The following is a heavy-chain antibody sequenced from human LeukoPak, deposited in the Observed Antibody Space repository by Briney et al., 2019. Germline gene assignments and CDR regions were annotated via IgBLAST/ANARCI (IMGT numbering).Heavy chain of an antibody. Sequence: SETLSLTCAVYGGSFSCYYWSWIRQPPGKGLEWIGYIFYIGSANYNPSLKSRVTISVDTSKNQFSLKLSSVTAADTAVYYCAREDYDSTGYYYIDYWGQGTLVTVSS. CDR1: GGSFSCYY. D-gene: IGHD3-22*01. J-gene: IGHJ4*02. CDR3: AREDYDSTGYYYIDY. V-gene: IGHV4-59*01. CDR2: IFYIGSA.